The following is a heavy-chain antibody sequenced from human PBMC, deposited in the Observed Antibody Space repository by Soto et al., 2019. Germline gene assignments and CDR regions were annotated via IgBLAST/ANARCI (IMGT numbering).Heavy chain of an antibody. V-gene: IGHV3-7*03. CDR3: ARDYCSSTSCYSYYYYGMDV. CDR2: IKQDGSEK. Sequence: GGSLRLSCAASGFTFSSYWMSWVRQAPGKGLEWVANIKQDGSEKYYVDSVKGRFTISRDNAKNSLYLQMNSLRAEDTAVYYCARDYCSSTSCYSYYYYGMDVWGQGTTVTVSS. J-gene: IGHJ6*02. D-gene: IGHD2-2*01. CDR1: GFTFSSYW.